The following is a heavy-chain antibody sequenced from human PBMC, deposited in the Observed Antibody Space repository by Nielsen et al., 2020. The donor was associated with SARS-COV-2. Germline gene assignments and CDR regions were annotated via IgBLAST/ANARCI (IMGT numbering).Heavy chain of an antibody. CDR3: ARGRWGPSRLLNYYYYTMDV. V-gene: IGHV4-34*01. CDR1: GGSFSGYY. CDR2: IDHAGSP. Sequence: SETLSLTCAVYGGSFSGYYWSWIRQSPKKGLEWIGQIDHAGSPKYNQSLRSRVTISVDTSKNQFSLRLASLTAADTALYYCARGRWGPSRLLNYYYYTMDVWGQGTTVTVSS. J-gene: IGHJ6*02. D-gene: IGHD7-27*01.